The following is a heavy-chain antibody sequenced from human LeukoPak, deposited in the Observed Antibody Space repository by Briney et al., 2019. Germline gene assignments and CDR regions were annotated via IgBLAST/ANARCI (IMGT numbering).Heavy chain of an antibody. D-gene: IGHD4-17*01. Sequence: ASVKVSCKASGYTFTSYYMHWVRQAPGQGLEWMGIINPSGGSTSYAQKFQGRVTMTRDTSTSTVYMELSSLRSEDTAVYYCASHLVAYGEPYYYYGMDVWGQGTTVTVSS. V-gene: IGHV1-46*01. CDR1: GYTFTSYY. CDR2: INPSGGST. CDR3: ASHLVAYGEPYYYYGMDV. J-gene: IGHJ6*02.